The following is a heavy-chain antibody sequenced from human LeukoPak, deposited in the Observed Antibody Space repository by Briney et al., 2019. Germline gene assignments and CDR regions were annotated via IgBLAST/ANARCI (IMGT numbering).Heavy chain of an antibody. CDR1: GFSFSSYA. CDR3: VKESEKWLEARGGCDY. D-gene: IGHD5-12*01. CDR2: ISSNGGTT. J-gene: IGHJ4*02. V-gene: IGHV3-64D*09. Sequence: GGSLRLSCSASGFSFSSYAMHWVRQAPGKGLEYVSAISSNGGTTYYADSLKGRFTISRDNSKNTLYLQMSSLRAEDTAVYYCVKESEKWLEARGGCDYWGQGTLDTVSS.